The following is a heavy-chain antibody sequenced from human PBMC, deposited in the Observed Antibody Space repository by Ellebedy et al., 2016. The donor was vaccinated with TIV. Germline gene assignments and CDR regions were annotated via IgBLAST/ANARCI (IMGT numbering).Heavy chain of an antibody. D-gene: IGHD3-22*01. J-gene: IGHJ4*02. CDR2: INAGNGNT. CDR1: GYTFTSYA. Sequence: AASVKVSCKASGYTFTSYAMHWVRQAPGQRLEWMGWINAGNGNTKYSQKFQGRVTITRDTSANTAYMELSSLRSEDTAVYYCARGGMIVEGFDYWGQGSLVTVSS. CDR3: ARGGMIVEGFDY. V-gene: IGHV1-3*01.